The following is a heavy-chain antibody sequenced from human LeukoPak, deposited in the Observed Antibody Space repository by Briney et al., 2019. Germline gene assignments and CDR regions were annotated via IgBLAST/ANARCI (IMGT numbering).Heavy chain of an antibody. CDR2: INPNAGDT. V-gene: IGHV1-2*02. D-gene: IGHD2-15*01. CDR3: TREGRVGVPFDY. Sequence: GASVKVSCKTSGYTFTDSYMHWVRQAPGQGLEWIGWINPNAGDTTYAQGFLGRVTMTRDTSISTVYMELNSLKLDDTAVYYCTREGRVGVPFDYWGQGTLVTVSS. J-gene: IGHJ4*02. CDR1: GYTFTDSY.